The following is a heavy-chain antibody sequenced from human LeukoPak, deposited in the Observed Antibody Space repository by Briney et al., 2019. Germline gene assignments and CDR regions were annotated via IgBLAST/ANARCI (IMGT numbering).Heavy chain of an antibody. D-gene: IGHD6-19*01. CDR3: ALLAVASDFDY. V-gene: IGHV3-48*03. J-gene: IGHJ4*02. CDR2: ISSGASTM. CDR1: GFMFRSFE. Sequence: GGSLRLSCAASGFMFRSFEMYWVRQAPGKGLEWVAYISSGASTMYYADSVKGRFTISRDDAKNSLFLQMNSLRAEDTAIYYCALLAVASDFDYWGQGALVTVSS.